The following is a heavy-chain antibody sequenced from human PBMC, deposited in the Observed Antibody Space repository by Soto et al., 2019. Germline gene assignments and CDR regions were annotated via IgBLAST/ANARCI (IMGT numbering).Heavy chain of an antibody. D-gene: IGHD2-21*01. CDR2: IWYDGSNK. Sequence: QVQLVESGRGVVQPGRSLRLSCAASGFTFSNYGIHWVRQAPGKGLEWVSVIWYDGSNKYYADSVKGRFTISRDNSKNTVYLQMNSLRAEDTAVYYCAKEQNKALAYWGQGTLVTVSS. CDR3: AKEQNKALAY. J-gene: IGHJ1*01. V-gene: IGHV3-33*06. CDR1: GFTFSNYG.